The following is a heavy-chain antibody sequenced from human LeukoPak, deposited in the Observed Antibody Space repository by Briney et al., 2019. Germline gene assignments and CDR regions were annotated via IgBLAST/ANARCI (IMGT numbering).Heavy chain of an antibody. CDR1: GAFISSGGFY. CDR2: IYHSGKA. Sequence: PSETLSLTCTVSGAFISSGGFYWSWLRQPPGKGLEWIGYIYHSGKAYYNPSLESRVTISVDRSKNHFSLNLNSVTAADTSVYYCARDQYVAAAGIGYWGQGTLVTVSS. D-gene: IGHD6-13*01. J-gene: IGHJ4*02. V-gene: IGHV4-30-2*01. CDR3: ARDQYVAAAGIGY.